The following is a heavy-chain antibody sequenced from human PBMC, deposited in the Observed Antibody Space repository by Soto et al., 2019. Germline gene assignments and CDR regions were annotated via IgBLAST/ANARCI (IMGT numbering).Heavy chain of an antibody. V-gene: IGHV3-15*07. Sequence: EVQLVESGGGLVEPGGSLRLSCAVSGFTISDAWMNWVRQAPGKGLEWVGRIKSRDSGETIDYGAPVKGRFTISRDDSNNTLYLQMHGLKIEDTAVYYCSTDHAGEGYWGQGTLVSVSS. CDR1: GFTISDAW. CDR3: STDHAGEGY. D-gene: IGHD4-17*01. CDR2: IKSRDSGETI. J-gene: IGHJ4*02.